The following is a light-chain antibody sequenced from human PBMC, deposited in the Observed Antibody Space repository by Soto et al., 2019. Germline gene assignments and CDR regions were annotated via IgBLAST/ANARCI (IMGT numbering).Light chain of an antibody. CDR3: QQCYSSTWT. J-gene: IGKJ1*01. V-gene: IGKV1-39*01. Sequence: DIQMTQSPSSLSASVGDRITITCRASQTIFNFLNWYQQKPGKAPKLVIYAVSNLQSGVPSRFSGSGSGTDFTLTISSLQPEDFATYFCQQCYSSTWTFGQGTKLEI. CDR1: QTIFNF. CDR2: AVS.